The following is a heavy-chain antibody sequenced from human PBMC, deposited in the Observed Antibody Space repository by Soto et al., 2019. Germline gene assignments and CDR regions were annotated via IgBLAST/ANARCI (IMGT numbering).Heavy chain of an antibody. D-gene: IGHD2-2*01. CDR3: ATEVRGTRRPFHY. J-gene: IGHJ4*02. CDR1: GGTFSSYA. V-gene: IGHV1-69*05. Sequence: SVKVSCKASGGTFSSYAISWVRQAPGQGLEWMGGIIPIFGTANYAEKFQGRVTMTRDTATSTAYMELNSLTTDDTAVYYCATEVRGTRRPFHYWGQGTLVTVSS. CDR2: IIPIFGTA.